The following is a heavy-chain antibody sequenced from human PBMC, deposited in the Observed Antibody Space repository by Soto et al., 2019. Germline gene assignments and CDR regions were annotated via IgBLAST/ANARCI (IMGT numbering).Heavy chain of an antibody. CDR2: ISYDGSNK. J-gene: IGHJ4*02. D-gene: IGHD4-17*01. V-gene: IGHV3-30-3*01. Sequence: QVQLVESGGGVVQPGRSLRLSCAASGFAFSSYAMHWVRQAPGKGLEWVAVISYDGSNKYYADSVKGRFTISRDNSKNTLYLQMNSLRAEDTAVYYCASCRGLHGDLDYWGQGTLVTVSS. CDR3: ASCRGLHGDLDY. CDR1: GFAFSSYA.